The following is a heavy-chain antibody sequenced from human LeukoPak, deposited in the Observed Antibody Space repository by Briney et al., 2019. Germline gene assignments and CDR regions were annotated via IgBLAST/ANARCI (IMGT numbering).Heavy chain of an antibody. CDR2: INPNSGGT. CDR1: GYTFTGYY. Sequence: ASVKVSCKASGYTFTGYYMHWVRQAPGQGREWMGWINPNSGGTNYAQKFQGRVTMTRDTSISTAYLELSRLRSEDTAVYYCARKDSGSDAFDIWGQGTMVTVSS. D-gene: IGHD1-26*01. V-gene: IGHV1-2*02. CDR3: ARKDSGSDAFDI. J-gene: IGHJ3*02.